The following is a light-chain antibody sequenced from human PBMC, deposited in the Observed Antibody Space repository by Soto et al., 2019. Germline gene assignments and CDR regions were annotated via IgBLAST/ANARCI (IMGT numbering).Light chain of an antibody. Sequence: ETVLTQSPGILSQSQGESASLSCGASQSVNDYLAWYQQKPGQAPRLLIYDASTRATGVPARFSGSGSGTDFTLTISSLEPEDFAVYYCQQRINWPLTFGGGTKVEIK. CDR3: QQRINWPLT. CDR1: QSVNDY. V-gene: IGKV3-11*01. CDR2: DAS. J-gene: IGKJ4*01.